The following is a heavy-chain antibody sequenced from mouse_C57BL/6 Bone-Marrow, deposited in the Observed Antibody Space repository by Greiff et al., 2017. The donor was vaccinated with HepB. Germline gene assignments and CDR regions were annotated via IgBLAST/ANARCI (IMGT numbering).Heavy chain of an antibody. CDR3: ARNGGQIYDCYYVAFDV. CDR2: IYPRDGST. J-gene: IGHJ1*03. V-gene: IGHV1-85*01. Sequence: QVQLQQSGPELVKPGASVKLSCKASGYTFTSYDINWVKQRPGQGLEWIGWIYPRDGSTKYNEKFKGKATLTVDTSSSTAYMELHSLTSEDSAVYFCARNGGQIYDCYYVAFDVWGTGTTVTVSS. CDR1: GYTFTSYD. D-gene: IGHD2-3*01.